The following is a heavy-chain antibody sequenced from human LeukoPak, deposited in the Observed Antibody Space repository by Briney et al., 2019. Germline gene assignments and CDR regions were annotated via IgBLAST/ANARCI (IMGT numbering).Heavy chain of an antibody. Sequence: PGGSLRLSCAASGFTVSSNFMIWVRQAPGKSPEWVSGIFGGGDTYYADSVKGRFTISRDNSKNTVYLQMNSLRPEDTAVYSCARSDSSSSRRAFDSWGLGTMVTVSS. J-gene: IGHJ3*01. CDR2: IFGGGDT. D-gene: IGHD6-6*01. V-gene: IGHV3-66*02. CDR3: ARSDSSSSRRAFDS. CDR1: GFTVSSNF.